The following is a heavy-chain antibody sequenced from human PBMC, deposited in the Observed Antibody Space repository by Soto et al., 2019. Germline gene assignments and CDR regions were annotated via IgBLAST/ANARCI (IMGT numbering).Heavy chain of an antibody. V-gene: IGHV1-69*12. D-gene: IGHD5-12*01. Sequence: QVQLVQSGAEVRQPASSVKVSCKTSGGTFSSYAISWVRQAPGQGLEWMGGIVPIVDTSTYAQKFQGRGTITADESTSTVYMELGSLRSDDTAVYYCVRVVAIPGYPDNWGQGTLVTVSS. CDR2: IVPIVDTS. CDR3: VRVVAIPGYPDN. CDR1: GGTFSSYA. J-gene: IGHJ4*02.